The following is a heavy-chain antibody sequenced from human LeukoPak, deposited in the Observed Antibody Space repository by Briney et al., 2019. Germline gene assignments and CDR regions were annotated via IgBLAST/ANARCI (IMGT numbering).Heavy chain of an antibody. CDR2: ISSSTSTI. V-gene: IGHV3-48*01. CDR1: GFTFSSYS. CDR3: AKETRSGWYHDAFDI. J-gene: IGHJ3*02. D-gene: IGHD6-19*01. Sequence: PGGSLRLSCAASGFTFSSYSMNWVRQAPGKGLEWVSYISSSTSTIYYADSVKGRFTISRDNAKNSLYLQMNSLRAEDTAVYYCAKETRSGWYHDAFDIWGQGTMVTVSS.